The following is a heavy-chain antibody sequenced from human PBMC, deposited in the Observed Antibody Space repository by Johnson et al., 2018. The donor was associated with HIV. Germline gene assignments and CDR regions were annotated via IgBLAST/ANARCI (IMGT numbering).Heavy chain of an antibody. CDR2: IRYDGSNK. D-gene: IGHD3-10*01. Sequence: QVQLVESGGGVVQPGGSLRLSCAASEFTFSTYGMHWVRQAPGKGLEWVALIRYDGSNKYYADSVKGRFIISRDNSKNTLYLQMMSLRTEDTAVYFCAKVPSAVWFGEVIWGQGTMVTVSS. CDR3: AKVPSAVWFGEVI. CDR1: EFTFSTYG. J-gene: IGHJ3*02. V-gene: IGHV3-30*02.